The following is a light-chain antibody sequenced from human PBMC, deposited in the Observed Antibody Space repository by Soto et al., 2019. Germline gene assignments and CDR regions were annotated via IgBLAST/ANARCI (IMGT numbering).Light chain of an antibody. CDR1: QSLGGNF. Sequence: EIVLTQSPGTLSLSPGERATLSCRASQSLGGNFLAWYQEKPGQAPRLLIYGASSRASGIPDRFSGSGSGTDFTRTISRLEPEDFAVYYCRQYGRSLGFAVGGGTKVEIK. J-gene: IGKJ4*01. V-gene: IGKV3-20*01. CDR2: GAS. CDR3: RQYGRSLGFA.